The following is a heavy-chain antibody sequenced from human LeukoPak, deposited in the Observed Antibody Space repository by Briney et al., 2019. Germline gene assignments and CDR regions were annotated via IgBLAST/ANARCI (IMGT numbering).Heavy chain of an antibody. D-gene: IGHD3-16*01. Sequence: SETLSLTCNVSGYSISRGYYWGWIRQPPGKGLEWIGSVHHTGSTYYNPSLRSRVSISVDKSTNHISLEVTSVTAADTAVYYCARDKGLGYYYGMDVWGQGTTVTVSS. CDR2: VHHTGST. CDR3: ARDKGLGYYYGMDV. V-gene: IGHV4-38-2*02. J-gene: IGHJ6*02. CDR1: GYSISRGYY.